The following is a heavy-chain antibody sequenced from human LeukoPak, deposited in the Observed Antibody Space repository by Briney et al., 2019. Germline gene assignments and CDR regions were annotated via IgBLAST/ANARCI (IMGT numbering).Heavy chain of an antibody. Sequence: ASVKVSCKTSGYTFTGSYMHWVRQAPGQGLEWMGWINPNSGGTRYAQKFQGRVTMTRDTSISTSDMELSNLRSDDTAVYYCARSRGDSLDYWGQGTLVTVSS. CDR1: GYTFTGSY. CDR3: ARSRGDSLDY. J-gene: IGHJ4*02. V-gene: IGHV1-2*02. D-gene: IGHD3-22*01. CDR2: INPNSGGT.